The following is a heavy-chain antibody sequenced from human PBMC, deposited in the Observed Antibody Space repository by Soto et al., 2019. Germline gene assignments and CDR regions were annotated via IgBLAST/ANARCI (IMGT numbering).Heavy chain of an antibody. CDR3: GRVPSSSGRANFDD. V-gene: IGHV3-30-3*01. D-gene: IGHD2-15*01. CDR2: ISYDGSNK. Sequence: QVQLVESGGGVVQPGRSLRLSCAASGFTFSSYAMHWVRQAPGKGLEWVAVISYDGSNKYYADSVKGRFTISRDNSKNSLYLQMSSLRAEDTAVYYCGRVPSSSGRANFDDWGEGTLVTVSS. CDR1: GFTFSSYA. J-gene: IGHJ4*02.